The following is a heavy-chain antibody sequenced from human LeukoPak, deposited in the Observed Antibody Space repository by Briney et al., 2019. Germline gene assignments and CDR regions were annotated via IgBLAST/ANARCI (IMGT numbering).Heavy chain of an antibody. J-gene: IGHJ4*02. CDR1: GFTFSSYS. CDR2: IYSGGST. V-gene: IGHV3-53*01. D-gene: IGHD6-25*01. CDR3: ARGAAAHFDY. Sequence: GGSLRLSCAASGFTFSSYSMNWVRQAPGKGLEWVSVIYSGGSTYYADSVKGRFTISRDNSKNTLYLQMNSLRAEDTAVYYCARGAAAHFDYWGQGTLVTVSS.